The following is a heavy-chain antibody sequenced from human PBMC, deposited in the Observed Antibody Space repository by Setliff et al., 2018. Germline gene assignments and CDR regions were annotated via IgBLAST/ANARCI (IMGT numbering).Heavy chain of an antibody. D-gene: IGHD5-12*01. Sequence: PGGSLRLSCAASGFTFSSYRMHWVRQAPGKGLEWVAVIWDDGGNKYHADSVKGRFTISRDSSKDTVYLQMNSLRAEDTATYYCAKDRINDSGCDIDYWGRGTLVTVSS. V-gene: IGHV3-33*03. J-gene: IGHJ4*02. CDR3: AKDRINDSGCDIDY. CDR1: GFTFSSYR. CDR2: IWDDGGNK.